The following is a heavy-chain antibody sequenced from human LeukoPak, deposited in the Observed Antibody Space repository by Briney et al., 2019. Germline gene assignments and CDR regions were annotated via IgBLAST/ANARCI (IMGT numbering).Heavy chain of an antibody. D-gene: IGHD3-10*01. J-gene: IGHJ4*02. CDR1: GFTFSSYA. CDR2: ISGSGGGT. CDR3: AKGVTYYYGSGSYYFDY. Sequence: GGSLRLSCAASGFTFSSYAMSWVRQAPGKGLEWVSAISGSGGGTYYADSVKGRFTISRDNSKNTLYLKMNSLRAEDTAVYYCAKGVTYYYGSGSYYFDYWGQGTLVTVSS. V-gene: IGHV3-23*01.